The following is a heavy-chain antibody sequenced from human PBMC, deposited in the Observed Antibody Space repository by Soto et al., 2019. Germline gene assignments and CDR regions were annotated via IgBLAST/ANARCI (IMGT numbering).Heavy chain of an antibody. CDR1: GCTFTSYA. CDR2: INASGGST. V-gene: IGHV1-46*03. D-gene: IGHD3-10*01. Sequence: ASLKVSCKTSGCTFTSYAMHCVRQSPGQGLEWMGIINASGGSTSYAQKFQGRVTMTRDTSTSTVYMELSSLRSEDTAVYYCARVALWFGVSYGMDVWGQGTTVTVSS. J-gene: IGHJ6*02. CDR3: ARVALWFGVSYGMDV.